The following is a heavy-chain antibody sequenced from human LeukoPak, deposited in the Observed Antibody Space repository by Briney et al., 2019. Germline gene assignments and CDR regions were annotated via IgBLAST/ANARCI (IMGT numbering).Heavy chain of an antibody. CDR2: IYYSGST. J-gene: IGHJ4*02. Sequence: SETLSLTCTVSGGSLSSSSYYWSWLRQPPGKGLEWIGYIYYSGSTNYNPSLKSRVTISVDTSKNQFSLKLSSVTAADTAVYYCARDSGYSYGPFDYWGQGTLVTVSS. CDR1: GGSLSSSSYY. CDR3: ARDSGYSYGPFDY. D-gene: IGHD5-18*01. V-gene: IGHV4-61*01.